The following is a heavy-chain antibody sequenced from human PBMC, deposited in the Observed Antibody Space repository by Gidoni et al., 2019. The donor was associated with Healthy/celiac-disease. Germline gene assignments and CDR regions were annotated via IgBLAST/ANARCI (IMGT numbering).Heavy chain of an antibody. J-gene: IGHJ3*02. D-gene: IGHD6-13*01. CDR3: ARVCSSWYFSAFDI. V-gene: IGHV4-59*01. Sequence: QLQLQASGPSLFKPSQTLSLTCTVSGGSISRYYLSWIRQPPGKGLEWIGYIYYSGRADYNPSLKSRVTISVDTSKNQFSLKLSSVTAADTAVYYCARVCSSWYFSAFDIWGQGTMVTVSS. CDR1: GGSISRYY. CDR2: IYYSGRA.